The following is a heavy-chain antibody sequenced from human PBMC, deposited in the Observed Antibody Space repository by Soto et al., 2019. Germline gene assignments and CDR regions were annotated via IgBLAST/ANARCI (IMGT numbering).Heavy chain of an antibody. CDR3: ASDGGSGTAVAGIQYSGMDV. V-gene: IGHV3-53*01. CDR2: IYIDGST. D-gene: IGHD6-19*01. J-gene: IGHJ6*02. CDR1: GFTVSGNS. Sequence: EVQLVDSGGDLIQPGGSLRLSCGASGFTVSGNSLSWVRQAPGKGLEWVSYIYIDGSTYYADSVRGRFTLTRDNSKNTLYLQMNNLRGEDTAVSYCASDGGSGTAVAGIQYSGMDVWGQGTTVTVSS.